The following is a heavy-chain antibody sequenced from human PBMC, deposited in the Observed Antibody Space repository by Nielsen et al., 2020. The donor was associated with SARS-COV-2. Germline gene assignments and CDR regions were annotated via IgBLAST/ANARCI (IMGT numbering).Heavy chain of an antibody. J-gene: IGHJ4*02. CDR3: ARVAVAGKYYFDY. CDR2: INAGNGNT. D-gene: IGHD6-19*01. CDR1: GYTFTSYG. V-gene: IGHV1-3*01. Sequence: ASAKVSCKASGYTFTSYGISWVRQAPGQRLEWMGWINAGNGNTKYSQKFQGRVTITRDTSASTAYMELSSLRSEDTAVYYCARVAVAGKYYFDYWGQGTLVTVSS.